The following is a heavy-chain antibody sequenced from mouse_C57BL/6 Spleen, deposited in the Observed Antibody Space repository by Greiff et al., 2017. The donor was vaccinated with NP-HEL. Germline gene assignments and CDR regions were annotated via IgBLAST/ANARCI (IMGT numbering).Heavy chain of an antibody. Sequence: VQRVESGPGLVQPSPSLSITCTVSGFSLTSYGVHWVRQSPGKGLEWLGVIWSGGSTDYNAAFISRLSISKDNSKSQVFFKMNSLQADDTAIYYCATLGVYWYFDVWGTGTTVTVSS. CDR1: GFSLTSYG. CDR3: ATLGVYWYFDV. V-gene: IGHV2-2*01. CDR2: IWSGGST. D-gene: IGHD4-1*01. J-gene: IGHJ1*03.